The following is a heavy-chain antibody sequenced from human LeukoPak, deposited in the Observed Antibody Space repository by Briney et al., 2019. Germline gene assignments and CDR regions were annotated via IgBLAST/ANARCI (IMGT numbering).Heavy chain of an antibody. CDR3: ARDYYYDSSGPIDY. D-gene: IGHD3-22*01. CDR2: ISAYNGNT. Sequence: ASVKVSCKASGYTFTSYGISWVRQAPGQGLEWMGWISAYNGNTNYAQKLQGRVTMTTDTSTSTAYMELRSLRSDDTAAYYCARDYYYDSSGPIDYWGQGTLVTVSS. J-gene: IGHJ4*02. CDR1: GYTFTSYG. V-gene: IGHV1-18*01.